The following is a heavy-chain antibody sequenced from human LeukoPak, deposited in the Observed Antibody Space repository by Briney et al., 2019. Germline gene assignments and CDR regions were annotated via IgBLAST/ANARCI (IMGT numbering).Heavy chain of an antibody. CDR1: GFTFSNYA. J-gene: IGHJ3*02. CDR3: AKRPGGFDI. V-gene: IGHV3-23*01. CDR2: LSGSGGST. Sequence: GGSLRLSCAASGFTFSNYAMSWVRQAPGKGLEWVSSLSGSGGSTFYADSAKGRFTISRDNSKNTLYLQMNSLRAEDTAVYYCAKRPGGFDIWGEGTMVTVSS.